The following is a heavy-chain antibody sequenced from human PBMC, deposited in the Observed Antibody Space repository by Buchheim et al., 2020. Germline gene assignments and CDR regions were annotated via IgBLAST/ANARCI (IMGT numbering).Heavy chain of an antibody. V-gene: IGHV5-51*01. Sequence: EVQLVQSGAEVKKPGESLKISCKGSGYSFTSYWIGWVRQMPGKGLEWMGIIYPGDSDTRYSPSFQGQVTISADKSISTAYPQWSSLKASDTAMYYCARHVVVPAATRNYYYYGMDVWGQGTT. J-gene: IGHJ6*02. D-gene: IGHD2-2*01. CDR3: ARHVVVPAATRNYYYYGMDV. CDR1: GYSFTSYW. CDR2: IYPGDSDT.